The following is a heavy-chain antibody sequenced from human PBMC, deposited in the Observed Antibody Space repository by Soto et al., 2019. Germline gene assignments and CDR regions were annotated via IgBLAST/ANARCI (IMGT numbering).Heavy chain of an antibody. V-gene: IGHV3-23*01. D-gene: IGHD2-2*01. J-gene: IGHJ4*02. Sequence: HAGSPRICCAACRFTFNSYAMSGARQAPGKGLEWVSAISGSGGSTYYADSVKGRFTISRDNSKNTLYLQMSSLRAEDTAVYYCARGLGYCSSTSCYSYFDYWGQGTLVTVSS. CDR3: ARGLGYCSSTSCYSYFDY. CDR1: RFTFNSYA. CDR2: ISGSGGST.